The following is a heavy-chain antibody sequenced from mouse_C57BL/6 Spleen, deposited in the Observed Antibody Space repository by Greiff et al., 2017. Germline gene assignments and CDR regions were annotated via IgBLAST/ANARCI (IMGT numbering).Heavy chain of an antibody. V-gene: IGHV1-64*01. D-gene: IGHD2-4*01. CDR2: IHPNSGST. J-gene: IGHJ4*01. CDR1: GYTFTSYW. CDR3: ARRDYDPYYAMDY. Sequence: QVQLQQPGAELVKPGASVKLSCKASGYTFTSYWMHWVKQRPGQGLEWIGMIHPNSGSTNYNEKFTSKATLTVDKSSSTAYMQLSSLTSDDSAVXYCARRDYDPYYAMDYWGQGTSVTVSS.